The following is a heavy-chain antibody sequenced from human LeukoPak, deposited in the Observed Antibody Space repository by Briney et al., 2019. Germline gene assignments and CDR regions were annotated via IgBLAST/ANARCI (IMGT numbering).Heavy chain of an antibody. D-gene: IGHD4-17*01. CDR1: GFTFSTYT. V-gene: IGHV3-48*04. Sequence: PGGSLRLSCAASGFTFSTYTFKWVRQAPGKGLEWLSYISSGGITIFYADSVKGRFTISRDNAKNSLYLHMNSLKAEDTAVYYCARDFDYGDYIDFWGQGTLVTVSS. J-gene: IGHJ4*02. CDR3: ARDFDYGDYIDF. CDR2: ISSGGITI.